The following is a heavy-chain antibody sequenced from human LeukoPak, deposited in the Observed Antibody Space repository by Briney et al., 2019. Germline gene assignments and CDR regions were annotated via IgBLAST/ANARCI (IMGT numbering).Heavy chain of an antibody. CDR1: GDSIGSYY. CDR3: ARHPEYYDILTGYRYYFDY. Sequence: SETLSLTCTVSGDSIGSYYWSWIRQPPGKGLEWIGYIYYSGSTNYNPSLNSRVTISVDTSRNQFPLKVRSVTAADTAVYYCARHPEYYDILTGYRYYFDYWGQGTLVTVSS. CDR2: IYYSGST. V-gene: IGHV4-59*01. J-gene: IGHJ4*02. D-gene: IGHD3-9*01.